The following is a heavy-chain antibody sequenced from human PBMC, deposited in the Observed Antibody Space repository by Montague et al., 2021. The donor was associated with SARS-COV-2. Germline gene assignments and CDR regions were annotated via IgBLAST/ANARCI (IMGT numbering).Heavy chain of an antibody. Sequence: SETLSLTCDVYGGSFSSYWSWIRQPPGRGLEWVGHISHGGGTNYNPSLXIRVTISVDTSKNQVSLKLSSVTAADTAVYYCASHCGGGRCYFGMDVWGQGTTVTVSS. V-gene: IGHV4-34*01. D-gene: IGHD2-15*01. J-gene: IGHJ6*02. CDR1: GGSFSSY. CDR3: ASHCGGGRCYFGMDV. CDR2: ISHGGGT.